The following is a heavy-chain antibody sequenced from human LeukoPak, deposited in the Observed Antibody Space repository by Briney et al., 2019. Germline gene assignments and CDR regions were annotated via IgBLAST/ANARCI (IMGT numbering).Heavy chain of an antibody. V-gene: IGHV1-69*05. CDR1: GGTFSSYA. CDR3: ARTLDFWRAFDI. Sequence: ASVKVSCKASGGTFSSYAISWVRQAPGQGLEWMGGIIPIFGTANYAQKFQGRVTISTDESTSTAYMELSSLRSEDTAVYYCARTLDFWRAFDIWGQGTMVTVSS. CDR2: IIPIFGTA. D-gene: IGHD3-3*01. J-gene: IGHJ3*02.